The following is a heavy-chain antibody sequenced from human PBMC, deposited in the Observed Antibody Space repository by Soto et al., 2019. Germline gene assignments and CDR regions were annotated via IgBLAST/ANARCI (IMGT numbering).Heavy chain of an antibody. Sequence: GGSLRLSCAASGFTVSSNYMSWVRQAPGKGLEWVSIIYSSGSTYYADSVKGRFTISRDNAKNTLYLQMNSLRAEDTALYYCAKDSSPVLSYYYGSGSPLDYWGQGTLVTVSS. V-gene: IGHV3-53*05. CDR1: GFTVSSNY. CDR2: IYSSGST. CDR3: AKDSSPVLSYYYGSGSPLDY. D-gene: IGHD3-10*01. J-gene: IGHJ4*02.